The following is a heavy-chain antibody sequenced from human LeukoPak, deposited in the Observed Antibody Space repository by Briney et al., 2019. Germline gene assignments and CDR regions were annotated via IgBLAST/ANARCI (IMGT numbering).Heavy chain of an antibody. Sequence: GESLKISCQGSGYSFLNYWIGWVRQMPGKGLEWMGIIYPGDSDTRYSPSFQGQVTISADKSISTAYLQWSSLKASDTAMYYCARSPGIAAATFDYWGQGTLVTVSS. CDR3: ARSPGIAAATFDY. V-gene: IGHV5-51*01. D-gene: IGHD6-13*01. CDR1: GYSFLNYW. J-gene: IGHJ4*02. CDR2: IYPGDSDT.